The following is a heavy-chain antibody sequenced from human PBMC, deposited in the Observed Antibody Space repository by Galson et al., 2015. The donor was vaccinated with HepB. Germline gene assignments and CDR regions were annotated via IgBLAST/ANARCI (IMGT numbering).Heavy chain of an antibody. CDR2: IWYDGSNK. CDR1: GFTFSSYG. D-gene: IGHD3-3*01. CDR3: ARVGPHITIFGPGEYGMDV. Sequence: SLRLSCAASGFTFSSYGMHWVRQAPGKGLEWVAVIWYDGSNKYYADSVKGRFTISRDNAKNSLYLQMNSLRDEDTAVYYCARVGPHITIFGPGEYGMDVWGQGTTVTVSS. V-gene: IGHV3-33*01. J-gene: IGHJ6*02.